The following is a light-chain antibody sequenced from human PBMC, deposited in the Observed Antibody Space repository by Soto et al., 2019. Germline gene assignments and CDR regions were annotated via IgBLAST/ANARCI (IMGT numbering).Light chain of an antibody. CDR2: EVS. CDR1: SSDGGGYNY. Sequence: QSALTQPASVSGSPGQSITISCTGTSSDGGGYNYVSWYQQHPGKAPKLMIYEVSNRPSGVSNRFSGSKSGNTASLTISGTQAEAEADYYCSSYTSSSTPVVFGGGTKLTV. J-gene: IGLJ2*01. V-gene: IGLV2-14*01. CDR3: SSYTSSSTPVV.